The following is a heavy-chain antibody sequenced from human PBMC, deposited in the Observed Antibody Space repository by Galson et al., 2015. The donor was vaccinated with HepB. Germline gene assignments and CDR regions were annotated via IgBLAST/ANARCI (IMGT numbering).Heavy chain of an antibody. D-gene: IGHD2-21*01. CDR2: ISGGGIT. CDR3: GRDPYCPGDGPCPEAA. J-gene: IGHJ4*03. CDR1: GFTVSNNY. Sequence: SLRLSCAAFGFTVSNNYMSWVRQAPGRGLEWVSVISGGGITFYADSVRGRFTISRDNSKNTVYPQMTSLRAEDTAVYYCGRDPYCPGDGPCPEAAWSQGTMVTVSS. V-gene: IGHV3-53*01.